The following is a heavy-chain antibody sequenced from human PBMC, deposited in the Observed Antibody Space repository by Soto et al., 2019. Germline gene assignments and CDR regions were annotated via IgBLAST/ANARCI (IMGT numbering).Heavy chain of an antibody. CDR3: ARSVYYEDGGSFEN. CDR1: GYSFSDFG. D-gene: IGHD1-26*01. J-gene: IGHJ4*02. Sequence: QVHLVQSGGELKKPGASVKVSCKASGYSFSDFGITWVRQAPGQGLEWMGWISGKNGNTNYAQKVQGRVTLTADTSTRTAYMEMRALTSDDTGIYYCARSVYYEDGGSFENWGQGTPVTVSS. CDR2: ISGKNGNT. V-gene: IGHV1-18*04.